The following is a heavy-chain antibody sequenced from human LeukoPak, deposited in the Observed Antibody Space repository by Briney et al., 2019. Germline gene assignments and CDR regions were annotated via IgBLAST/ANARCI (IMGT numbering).Heavy chain of an antibody. D-gene: IGHD3-16*02. J-gene: IGHJ4*02. CDR1: GYSISSGYY. Sequence: SETLSLTCTVSGYSISSGYYWGWIRQPPGKGLEWIGSIYHSGSTYYNPSLKSRVTISVDTSKNQFPLKLSSVTAADTAVYYCAREYDYVWGSYRYTENYWGQGTLVTVSS. CDR3: AREYDYVWGSYRYTENY. V-gene: IGHV4-38-2*02. CDR2: IYHSGST.